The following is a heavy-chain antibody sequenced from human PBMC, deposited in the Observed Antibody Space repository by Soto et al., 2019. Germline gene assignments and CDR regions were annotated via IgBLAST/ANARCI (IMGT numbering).Heavy chain of an antibody. CDR1: GFTFSTYS. J-gene: IGHJ4*02. CDR2: IRSSSSTI. Sequence: EVQLVESGGSLVEPGGSLRLSCAASGFTFSTYSMNWVRQAPGKGLEWVSYIRSSSSTIYYADSVKGRFTISRDNAKNSLYLQMNSLRAEDTAVYYCARLACTSSSCYVIFASWGQGTLVTVSS. CDR3: ARLACTSSSCYVIFAS. D-gene: IGHD2-2*01. V-gene: IGHV3-48*01.